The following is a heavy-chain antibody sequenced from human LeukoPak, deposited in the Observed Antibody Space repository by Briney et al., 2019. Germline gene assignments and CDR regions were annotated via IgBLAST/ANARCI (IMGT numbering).Heavy chain of an antibody. CDR1: GGSISSGGYS. V-gene: IGHV4-30-2*01. D-gene: IGHD3-10*01. Sequence: SETLSLTCTVSGGSISSGGYSWAWLRQPPGKGLEWIGYIYHSGNTYYNPSLKSRVIISIDRSKNQFSLKLSSVTAADTAVYYCARDGGSGTYYAYWGQGTLVTVSS. CDR2: IYHSGNT. J-gene: IGHJ4*02. CDR3: ARDGGSGTYYAY.